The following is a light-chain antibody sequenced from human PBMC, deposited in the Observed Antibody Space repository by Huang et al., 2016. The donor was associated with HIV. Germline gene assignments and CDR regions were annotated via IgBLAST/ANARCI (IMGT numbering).Light chain of an antibody. CDR3: MQALQNPRT. V-gene: IGKV2-28*01. CDR1: QSLLHTNGYSY. J-gene: IGKJ5*01. Sequence: IVMTQSPLSLPVTPGEPASISCRSSQSLLHTNGYSYVDWYLQKPGQSPQLLIYLSSKRASGVPYRFSGSGSVLDFTLKISSVEAEDVGIYYYMQALQNPRTFGQGTRLEIK. CDR2: LSS.